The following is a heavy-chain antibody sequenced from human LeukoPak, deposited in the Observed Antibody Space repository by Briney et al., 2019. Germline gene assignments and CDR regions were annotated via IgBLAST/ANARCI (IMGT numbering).Heavy chain of an antibody. D-gene: IGHD3-16*02. CDR2: ISGSGSSI. V-gene: IGHV3-48*04. CDR1: GFTFSNAW. Sequence: GGSLRLSCAASGFTFSNAWMNWVRQAPGKGLEWISYISGSGSSIFYADSLQGRFTVSRDNAKNSVYLQMNSLRAEDTAVYYCAREGGFGYEDAFYTWGHGTTVTVSS. J-gene: IGHJ3*02. CDR3: AREGGFGYEDAFYT.